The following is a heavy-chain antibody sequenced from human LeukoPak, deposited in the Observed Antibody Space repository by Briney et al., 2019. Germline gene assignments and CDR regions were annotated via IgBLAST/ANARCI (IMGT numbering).Heavy chain of an antibody. Sequence: PSETLSLTCAVYGGSFSGYYWSWIRQPPGKGLEWIGEINHSGSTNYNPSLKSRVTISVDTSKNQFSLKLSSVTAADTAVYYCAREAAAAGTGDYWGQGTLVTVSS. V-gene: IGHV4-34*01. D-gene: IGHD6-13*01. CDR1: GGSFSGYY. J-gene: IGHJ4*02. CDR2: INHSGST. CDR3: AREAAAAGTGDY.